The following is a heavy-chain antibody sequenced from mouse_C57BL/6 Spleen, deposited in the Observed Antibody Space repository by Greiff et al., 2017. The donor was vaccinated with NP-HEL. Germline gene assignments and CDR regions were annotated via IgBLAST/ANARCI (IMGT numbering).Heavy chain of an antibody. Sequence: EVKLMESGPGMVKPSQSLSLTCTVTGYSITSGYDWHWIRHFPGNKLEWMGYISYSGSTNYNPSLKSRISITQDTSKNHFFLKLNSVTTEDTATYFCARGYDYDFAYWGQGTLVTVSA. CDR3: ARGYDYDFAY. V-gene: IGHV3-1*01. CDR1: GYSITSGYD. D-gene: IGHD2-4*01. J-gene: IGHJ3*01. CDR2: ISYSGST.